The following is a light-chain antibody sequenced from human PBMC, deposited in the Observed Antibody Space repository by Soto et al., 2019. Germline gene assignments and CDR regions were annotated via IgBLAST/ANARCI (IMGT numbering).Light chain of an antibody. J-gene: IGKJ2*02. CDR3: QHLFQNRCT. CDR1: HSGLYSSNNKNF. Sequence: VVTHSPDSLAVSLGAGATINCKSSHSGLYSSNNKNFLSWYQQKSGQPPELVIYWASSRESGGPDRFSGIGSGTDSALTISSLQAVDVAVYYCQHLFQNRCTFGQGTRLQI. CDR2: WAS. V-gene: IGKV4-1*01.